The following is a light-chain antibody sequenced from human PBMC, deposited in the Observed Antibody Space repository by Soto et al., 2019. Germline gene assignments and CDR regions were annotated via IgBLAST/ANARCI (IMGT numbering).Light chain of an antibody. V-gene: IGKV1-27*01. CDR1: QDISPY. J-gene: IGKJ2*01. CDR3: QHSHSSPYT. CDR2: SAS. Sequence: DIQMTQSPSSLSASVGDRVTITCRASQDISPYLAWYQQKSGKVPELLIYSASTLQSGVPSRFSGSGSGADFTLTISSLQPEDVATYYCQHSHSSPYTFGQGTKLEI.